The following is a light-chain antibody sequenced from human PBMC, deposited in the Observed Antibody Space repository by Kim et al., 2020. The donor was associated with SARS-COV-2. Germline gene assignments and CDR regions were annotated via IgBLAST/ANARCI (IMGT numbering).Light chain of an antibody. Sequence: AIRMTQSPSSFSASTGDRVTITCRASQGISSYLAWYQQKPGKAPKLLIYAASTLQSGVPSRFSGSGSGTDFTLTISCLQSEDFATYYCQQYYSYPRSTFGGGTKLEI. J-gene: IGKJ4*01. V-gene: IGKV1-8*01. CDR3: QQYYSYPRST. CDR1: QGISSY. CDR2: AAS.